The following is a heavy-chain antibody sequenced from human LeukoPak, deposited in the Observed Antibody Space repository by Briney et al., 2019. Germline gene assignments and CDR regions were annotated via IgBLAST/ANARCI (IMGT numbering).Heavy chain of an antibody. CDR2: ISSSSSTI. CDR1: GFTFSSYN. V-gene: IGHV3-48*02. CDR3: ARLSYSAGSVY. Sequence: GGSLRLSCVASGFTFSSYNMNWVRQAPGKGPEWVSYISSSSSTIYYADSVRGRFTISRDNAKNPLFLQMNSLRDEDTAVYYCARLSYSAGSVYWGQGALVTVSS. D-gene: IGHD4-11*01. J-gene: IGHJ4*02.